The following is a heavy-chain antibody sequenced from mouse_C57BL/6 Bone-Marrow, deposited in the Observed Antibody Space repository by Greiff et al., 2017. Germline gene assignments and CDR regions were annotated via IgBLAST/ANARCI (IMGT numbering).Heavy chain of an antibody. J-gene: IGHJ3*01. CDR2: IRSKSNNYAT. Sequence: EVKLVESGGGLVQPKGSLKLSCAASGFSFNTYAMNWVRQAPGKGLEWVARIRSKSNNYATYYADSVKDRFTISRDDSESMLYLQVNNLKTEDTAMYYCVRGGWLAPFAYWGQGTLVTVSA. CDR1: GFSFNTYA. D-gene: IGHD2-3*01. CDR3: VRGGWLAPFAY. V-gene: IGHV10-1*01.